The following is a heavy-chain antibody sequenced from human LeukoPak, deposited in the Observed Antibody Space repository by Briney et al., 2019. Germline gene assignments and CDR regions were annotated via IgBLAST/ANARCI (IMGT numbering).Heavy chain of an antibody. CDR3: ANIYGDYEWNY. D-gene: IGHD4-17*01. Sequence: GGSLRLSCAASGFTFSDYYMSWIRQAPGKGLEWVSYISSSGSTTYYADSVKGRFTISRDNAKNSLYLQMNSLRAEDTAVYYCANIYGDYEWNYWGQGTLVTVSS. V-gene: IGHV3-11*04. CDR2: ISSSGSTT. J-gene: IGHJ4*02. CDR1: GFTFSDYY.